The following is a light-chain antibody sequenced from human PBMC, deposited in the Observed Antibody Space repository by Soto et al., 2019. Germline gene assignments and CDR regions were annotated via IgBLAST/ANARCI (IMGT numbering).Light chain of an antibody. CDR2: GAS. CDR1: QSVSSTY. J-gene: IGKJ3*01. CDR3: QQFGTTPFT. V-gene: IGKV3-20*01. Sequence: EIVLTQSPGTLSLSPGERATLSCRASQSVSSTYLGWYQQKPGQAPRLLISGASNRATGIPDRFSGSGSGTDFTLTISRLAPEDFAVYYCQQFGTTPFTFGPGTKVDV.